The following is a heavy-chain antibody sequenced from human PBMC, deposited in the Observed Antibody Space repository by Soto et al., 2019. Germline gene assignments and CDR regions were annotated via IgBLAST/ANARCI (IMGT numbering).Heavy chain of an antibody. CDR1: GGSISSTDYY. D-gene: IGHD2-8*02. CDR3: ARDRPSDIAGGGFPELFDL. CDR2: IDYSGMS. J-gene: IGHJ4*02. V-gene: IGHV4-31*03. Sequence: QVQLQESGPGQVKASLTLSLTCTVSGGSISSTDYYWRWLRQYPGGGLEWIAYIDYSGMSNSNPSFQSRVMVSIDTSRNQFCLRLDPVGAADTAVYYCARDRPSDIAGGGFPELFDLWGQGIPVTVSS.